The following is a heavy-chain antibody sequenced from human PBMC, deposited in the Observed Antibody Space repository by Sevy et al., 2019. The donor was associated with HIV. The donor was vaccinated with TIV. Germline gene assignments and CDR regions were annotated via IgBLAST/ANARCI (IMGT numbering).Heavy chain of an antibody. V-gene: IGHV3-7*01. D-gene: IGHD1-26*01. Sequence: GGSLRLSCAASGFTFSSYWMSWVRQTPGKGLEWVANVNYDGREKYYMGSVKGRFTISRDNAQNSLYLQMNSLRVEDTAVYYCVRELIVGPAEYFHHWGQGTLVTVSS. CDR1: GFTFSSYW. J-gene: IGHJ1*01. CDR2: VNYDGREK. CDR3: VRELIVGPAEYFHH.